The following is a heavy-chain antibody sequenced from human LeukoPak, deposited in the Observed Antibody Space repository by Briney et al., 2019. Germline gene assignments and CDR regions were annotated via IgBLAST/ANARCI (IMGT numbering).Heavy chain of an antibody. CDR1: GFTVSSKY. Sequence: GSLRLSCAASGFTVSSKYMSWVRQAPGKGLEWVSVIYSGGSTYYADSVKGRFTISRDNSKNTLYLLMNSLRAEDTAVYYCARGCSSTSCYGFDYWGQGTLVTVSS. CDR3: ARGCSSTSCYGFDY. J-gene: IGHJ4*02. CDR2: IYSGGST. D-gene: IGHD2-2*01. V-gene: IGHV3-53*01.